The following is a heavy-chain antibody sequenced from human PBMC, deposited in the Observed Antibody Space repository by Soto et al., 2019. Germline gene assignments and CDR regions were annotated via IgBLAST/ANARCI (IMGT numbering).Heavy chain of an antibody. CDR3: ANDLPHQLMEVVDSFDP. V-gene: IGHV3-23*01. Sequence: EVQLLESGGGLVQPGGSLRLSCAASGFTFSSYAMSWVRHAPGKGLEWVSAISGSGGSTYYADSVKGRFTISRDNSKNTLYLQRNSLRAEDTAVYYCANDLPHQLMEVVDSFDPWGQRTLVTVSS. CDR2: ISGSGGST. CDR1: GFTFSSYA. J-gene: IGHJ5*02. D-gene: IGHD2-15*01.